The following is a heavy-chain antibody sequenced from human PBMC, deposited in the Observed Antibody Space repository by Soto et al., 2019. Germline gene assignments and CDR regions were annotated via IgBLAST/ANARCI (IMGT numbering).Heavy chain of an antibody. CDR3: ARDHGVVVAAVYYYGMDV. J-gene: IGHJ6*02. CDR2: TYYRSKWYN. V-gene: IGHV6-1*01. CDR1: GDSVSSNSAA. D-gene: IGHD2-15*01. Sequence: SQTLSLTCAISGDSVSSNSAAWNWIRQSPSRGLEWLGRTYYRSKWYNDYAVSVKSRITINPDTSKNQFSLQLNSVTPGDTAVYYCARDHGVVVAAVYYYGMDVWGQGTTVTVSS.